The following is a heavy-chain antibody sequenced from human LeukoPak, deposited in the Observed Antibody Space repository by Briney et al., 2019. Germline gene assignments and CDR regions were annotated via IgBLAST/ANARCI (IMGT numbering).Heavy chain of an antibody. Sequence: GGSLRLSCAASGFTFSFAAMTWVRQGPGKGLEWVSLISASGGSTYYADSVKGRFTISRDNSKNTVYLQMNSLRAEDTAVYYCARGDDYGGAWYYFDCWGQGTLVTVSS. CDR1: GFTFSFAA. J-gene: IGHJ4*02. V-gene: IGHV3-23*01. CDR2: ISASGGST. CDR3: ARGDDYGGAWYYFDC. D-gene: IGHD4-23*01.